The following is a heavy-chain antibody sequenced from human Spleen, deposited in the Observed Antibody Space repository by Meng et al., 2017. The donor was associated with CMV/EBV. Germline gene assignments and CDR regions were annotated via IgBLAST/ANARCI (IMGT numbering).Heavy chain of an antibody. D-gene: IGHD3-3*01. CDR2: ISSSSSYI. J-gene: IGHJ6*02. V-gene: IGHV3-21*01. CDR3: ARDHGDFWSGYSHGMDV. CDR1: GFTFRDYS. Sequence: GESLKISCAASGFTFRDYSMNWVRQAPGKGLEWVSSISSSSSYIYYADSVKGRFTISRDNAKNSLYLQMNSLRAEDTAVYYCARDHGDFWSGYSHGMDVWGQGTTVTVSS.